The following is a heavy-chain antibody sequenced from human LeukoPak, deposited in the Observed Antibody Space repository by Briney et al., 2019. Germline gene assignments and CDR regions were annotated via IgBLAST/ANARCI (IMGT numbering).Heavy chain of an antibody. Sequence: SETLSLTCTVSGGSMSSYYWSWIRQSPGKGLEWIGYTYYDGTTNYNPSLKSRVTISVDTSKNQFSLKLSSVTAADTAVYYCARGANWGDYYYYMDVWGKGTTVTVSS. J-gene: IGHJ6*03. V-gene: IGHV4-59*08. CDR1: GGSMSSYY. D-gene: IGHD7-27*01. CDR3: ARGANWGDYYYYMDV. CDR2: TYYDGTT.